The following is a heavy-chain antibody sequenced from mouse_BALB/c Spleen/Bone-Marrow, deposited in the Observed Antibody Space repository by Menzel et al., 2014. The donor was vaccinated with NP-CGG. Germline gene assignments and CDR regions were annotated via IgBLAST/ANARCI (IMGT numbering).Heavy chain of an antibody. V-gene: IGHV1S135*01. J-gene: IGHJ4*01. Sequence: VQLKESRPELMKPGASVKISCKASGYLFTSYYMHWVKQSHGESLEWIGYFDPFNGGTSYNQKFKGKATLTVDKSSSTAYMHLSSLTSEDFAVYFCARSYDGYPYAMNYWGQGTSVTVSS. CDR1: GYLFTSYY. CDR2: FDPFNGGT. D-gene: IGHD2-3*01. CDR3: ARSYDGYPYAMNY.